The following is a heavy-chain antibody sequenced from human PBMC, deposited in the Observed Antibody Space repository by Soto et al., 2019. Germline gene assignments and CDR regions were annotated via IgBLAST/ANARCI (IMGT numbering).Heavy chain of an antibody. J-gene: IGHJ6*02. CDR1: GYTFTGYY. D-gene: IGHD5-18*01. Sequence: GASVKVCCKTSGYTFTGYYIHWVRQVPGQGLEWMGWINPSTDVTRSAEKFQDWVTMTRDTSIRTAYMELRRLKSDDTAIYYCARDRGYSSSYNYHYYFGVDVWGQGTPVTVSS. V-gene: IGHV1-2*04. CDR2: INPSTDVT. CDR3: ARDRGYSSSYNYHYYFGVDV.